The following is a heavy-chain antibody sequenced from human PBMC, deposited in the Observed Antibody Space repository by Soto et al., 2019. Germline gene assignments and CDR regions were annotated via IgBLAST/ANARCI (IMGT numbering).Heavy chain of an antibody. Sequence: QVQLVESGGGVVQPGRSLRLSCAASGFTFSSYAMHWVRQAPGKGLEWVAVISYDGSNKYYADSVKGRFTISRDNSKNPLYLQMNSLRAEDTAVYYCAREYNEWIQLWSPEYWGQGTLVTVSS. D-gene: IGHD5-18*01. CDR3: AREYNEWIQLWSPEY. CDR2: ISYDGSNK. V-gene: IGHV3-30-3*01. CDR1: GFTFSSYA. J-gene: IGHJ4*02.